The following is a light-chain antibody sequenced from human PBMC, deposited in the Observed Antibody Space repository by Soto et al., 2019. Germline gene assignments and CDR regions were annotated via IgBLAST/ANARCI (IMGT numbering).Light chain of an antibody. V-gene: IGKV3D-15*01. J-gene: IGKJ4*01. Sequence: EIVLTQSPVTLSLSPGERATLSCRASQSLTNNYFAWYQQKPGRALRLLIDGASTRATGIPDRVSGSGSGTEFTLTISSLQSEDFAVYYCQNYNNWTLNFGAGTQGDIK. CDR3: QNYNNWTLN. CDR1: QSLTNN. CDR2: GAS.